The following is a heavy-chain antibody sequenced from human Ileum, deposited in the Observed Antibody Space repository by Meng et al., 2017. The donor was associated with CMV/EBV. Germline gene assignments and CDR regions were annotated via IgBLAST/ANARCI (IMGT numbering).Heavy chain of an antibody. D-gene: IGHD3-3*01. CDR2: MNPNSGNT. J-gene: IGHJ5*02. Sequence: ASVKVSCKASGYTFTSYDINWVRQATGQGLEWMGWMNPNSGNTGYAQKFQGRATMTRNTSISTAYMELSSLRSEDTSVYYCEREDKGYDFWSGFTAGWFDPWGQGTLVTVSS. CDR1: GYTFTSYD. V-gene: IGHV1-8*01. CDR3: EREDKGYDFWSGFTAGWFDP.